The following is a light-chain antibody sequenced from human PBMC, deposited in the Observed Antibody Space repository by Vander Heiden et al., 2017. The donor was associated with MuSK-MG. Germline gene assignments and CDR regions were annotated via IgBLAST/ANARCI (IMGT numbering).Light chain of an antibody. CDR3: CSYAGSSTFVV. J-gene: IGLJ2*01. CDR1: SRDVGSYNF. V-gene: IGLV2-23*02. Sequence: QSALTQTAPVSGSPGQSITISCTGTSRDVGSYNFVSWYQQHPGKAPKLMIYEVSKRPSGVSNRFSGSKSGNTASLIISGLQAEDEADYYCCSYAGSSTFVVFGGGTKLTVL. CDR2: EVS.